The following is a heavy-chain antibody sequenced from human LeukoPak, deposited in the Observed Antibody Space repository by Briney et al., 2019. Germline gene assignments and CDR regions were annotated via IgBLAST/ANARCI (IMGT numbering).Heavy chain of an antibody. J-gene: IGHJ4*02. D-gene: IGHD4-17*01. CDR1: GFTFSSYA. CDR2: ISGTASST. V-gene: IGHV3-23*01. CDR3: AKSDYGDLPIDY. Sequence: GGSLRLSCAPSGFTFSSYAMNWVRQAPGKGRGWGSGISGTASSTYYADSVKGRFTISRDNSKNTLYLQMNSLRAEDTAVYYCAKSDYGDLPIDYWGQGTLVTVSS.